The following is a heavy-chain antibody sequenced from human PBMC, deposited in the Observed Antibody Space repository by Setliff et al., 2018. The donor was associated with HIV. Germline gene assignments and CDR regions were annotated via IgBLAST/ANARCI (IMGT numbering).Heavy chain of an antibody. CDR2: IYSSGGT. J-gene: IGHJ5*02. CDR1: GGSINSYY. Sequence: SETLSLTCTVSGGSINSYYWSWIRQPAGKGLEWIGRIYSSGGTYYNPSLRSRVTISVDRSKNLFSLKLTSVTAADTAVYYCAKGPVSGVDLWGQGTLVTVSS. D-gene: IGHD2-15*01. CDR3: AKGPVSGVDL. V-gene: IGHV4-4*07.